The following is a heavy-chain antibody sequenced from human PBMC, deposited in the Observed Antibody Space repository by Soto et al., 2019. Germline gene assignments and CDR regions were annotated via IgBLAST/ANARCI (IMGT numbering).Heavy chain of an antibody. Sequence: GGSLRLSCAASGFTFSSYEMNWVRQAPGKGLEWVSYISSSGSTIYYADSVKGRFTISRDNAKNSLYLQMNSLRAEDTAVYYCARDPLWFGELLGPLVDVWAKGPRSPSP. CDR2: ISSSGSTI. V-gene: IGHV3-48*03. J-gene: IGHJ6*02. CDR3: ARDPLWFGELLGPLVDV. CDR1: GFTFSSYE. D-gene: IGHD3-10*01.